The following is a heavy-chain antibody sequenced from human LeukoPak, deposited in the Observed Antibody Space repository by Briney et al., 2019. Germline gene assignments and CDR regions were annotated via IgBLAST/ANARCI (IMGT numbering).Heavy chain of an antibody. J-gene: IGHJ4*02. D-gene: IGHD3-16*01. CDR3: ARSRYGDY. CDR1: GFTFSSYW. V-gene: IGHV3-7*01. CDR2: IKQDGSEK. Sequence: GALRLSCAASGFTFSSYWMLWVRQAPGKGPEWVANIKQDGSEKSYVDSVKGRFTISRDNAKNSLYLQINSLRAEDTAVYYCARSRYGDYWGQGTLVTVSS.